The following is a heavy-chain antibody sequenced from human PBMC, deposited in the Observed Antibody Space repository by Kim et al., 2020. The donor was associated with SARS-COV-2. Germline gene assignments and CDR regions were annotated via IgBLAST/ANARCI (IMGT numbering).Heavy chain of an antibody. CDR3: VKRYCSGGSCYYFDY. Sequence: DAVKGSVTISRDNSKNTLYLQMSSLRVEDTAVYYCVKRYCSGGSCYYFDYWGQGTLVTVSS. D-gene: IGHD2-15*01. V-gene: IGHV3-64D*09. J-gene: IGHJ4*02.